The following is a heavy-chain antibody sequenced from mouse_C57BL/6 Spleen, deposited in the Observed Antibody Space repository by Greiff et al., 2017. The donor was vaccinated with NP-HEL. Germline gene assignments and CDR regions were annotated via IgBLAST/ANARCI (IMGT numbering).Heavy chain of an antibody. CDR3: ARQGSLYYYAMDY. CDR2: IDPNSGGT. J-gene: IGHJ4*01. CDR1: GYTFTSYW. Sequence: QVQLLQPGAELVKPGASVKLSCTASGYTFTSYWMHWVKQRPGRGLEWIGWIDPNSGGTKYNEKFKSKATLTVDKPSSTAYMQLSSLTSEDSAVYYCARQGSLYYYAMDYWGQGTSVTVSS. V-gene: IGHV1-72*01.